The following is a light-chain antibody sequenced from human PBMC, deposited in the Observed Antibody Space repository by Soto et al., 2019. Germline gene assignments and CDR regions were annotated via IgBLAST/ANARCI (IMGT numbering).Light chain of an antibody. CDR2: VSS. J-gene: IGKJ2*01. CDR1: QIIGKY. V-gene: IGKV1-39*01. Sequence: DTPITQSPSSLSASVGDRVTITCRASQIIGKYLNWYQQKPGKAPKLLIYVSSSLVSGVPSRFSGSESGTDFTLTISSLQPEDSASYYCQQTYIVPHTFGQGTRLEIK. CDR3: QQTYIVPHT.